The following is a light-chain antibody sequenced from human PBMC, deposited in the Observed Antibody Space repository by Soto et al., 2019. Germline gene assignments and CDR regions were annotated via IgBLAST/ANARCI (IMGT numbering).Light chain of an antibody. J-gene: IGLJ1*01. V-gene: IGLV2-11*01. Sequence: QSALTQPRSVSGSPGQSVTISCTGTSSDVGGYNYVSWYQQHPGKAPKLMIYDVSKRPSGVPGRFSGSKSCNTAPLTISGLHAEDEAEYYRCSYAGFYTFPYVFGTGTKLTVL. CDR3: CSYAGFYTFPYV. CDR1: SSDVGGYNY. CDR2: DVS.